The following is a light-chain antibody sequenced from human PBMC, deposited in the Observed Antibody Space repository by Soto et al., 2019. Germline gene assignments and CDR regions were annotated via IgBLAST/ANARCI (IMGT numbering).Light chain of an antibody. V-gene: IGKV3-20*01. Sequence: EVEMRQSPATLSVSPGEGATLSCRASQGIGDTLAWYQHKPGQAPRLLIYGASSRATGIPDRFSGSGSGTDFTLTISRLEPEDFAVYYCQQYGSSPLTFGGGTKVDIK. CDR3: QQYGSSPLT. CDR2: GAS. CDR1: QGIGDT. J-gene: IGKJ4*01.